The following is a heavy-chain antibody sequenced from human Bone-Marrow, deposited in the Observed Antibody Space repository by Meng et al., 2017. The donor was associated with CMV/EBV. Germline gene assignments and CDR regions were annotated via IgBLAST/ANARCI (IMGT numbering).Heavy chain of an antibody. V-gene: IGHV1-24*01. D-gene: IGHD1-26*01. J-gene: IGHJ4*02. CDR2: FDPEDGET. CDR3: ARDRNSGGRPQYYFDY. CDR1: GYTLTELS. Sequence: ASVKVSCKVSGYTLTELSMHWVRQAPGKGLEWMGGFDPEDGETIYAQKFQGRVTMTRDTSTSTVYMELSSLRSEDTAVYYCARDRNSGGRPQYYFDYWGQGTLVTVSS.